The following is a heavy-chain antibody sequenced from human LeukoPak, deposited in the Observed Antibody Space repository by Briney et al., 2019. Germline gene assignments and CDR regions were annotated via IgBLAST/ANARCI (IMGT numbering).Heavy chain of an antibody. CDR3: ARGRSSSSYDAFDI. D-gene: IGHD2-2*01. CDR1: GYTFTGYY. Sequence: ASVKVSCKASGYTFTGYYMHWVRQAPGQGLEWMGWINPNSGVANYAQKFQGRVTMTRDTSISTAYMEVSRLRSDDTAVFYCARGRSSSSYDAFDIWGQGTMVTVSS. V-gene: IGHV1-2*02. J-gene: IGHJ3*02. CDR2: INPNSGVA.